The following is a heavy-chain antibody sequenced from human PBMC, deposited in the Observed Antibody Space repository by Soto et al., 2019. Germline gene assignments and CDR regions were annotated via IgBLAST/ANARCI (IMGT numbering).Heavy chain of an antibody. CDR2: INQSGFT. Sequence: QVQLQQWGAGLLKPAETLSLTCAVYGGSFSGYYWTWIRQPPGKGLEWIGEINQSGFTNYNPSLESRVTMSVDTSKNQFSLRLSSVTAADTAVYYCARFPFDRSSWTHPRYFDYWGQGTLVTVSS. D-gene: IGHD6-13*01. CDR1: GGSFSGYY. V-gene: IGHV4-34*01. CDR3: ARFPFDRSSWTHPRYFDY. J-gene: IGHJ4*02.